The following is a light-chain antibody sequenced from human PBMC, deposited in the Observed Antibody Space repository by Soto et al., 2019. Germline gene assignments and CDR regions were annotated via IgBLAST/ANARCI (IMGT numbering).Light chain of an antibody. J-gene: IGLJ1*01. Sequence: SALTQPASVSGSPGQSITIPCTGTSSDVGGYTYVSWYQHHPGKAPKLVISDVSKRPSGVSNRFSGSKSGNTASLTISGLQAEDEADYYCSSYTTSSTLVFGTGTKLTVL. CDR1: SSDVGGYTY. CDR3: SSYTTSSTLV. V-gene: IGLV2-14*03. CDR2: DVS.